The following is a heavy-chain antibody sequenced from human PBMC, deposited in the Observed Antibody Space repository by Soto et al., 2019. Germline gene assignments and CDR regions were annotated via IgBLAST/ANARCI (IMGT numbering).Heavy chain of an antibody. V-gene: IGHV3-23*01. CDR1: GFTFSSYA. CDR2: ISGSGGST. CDR3: AKWCRAPDDILTGYYTGWFDP. D-gene: IGHD3-9*01. Sequence: GGSLRLSCAASGFTFSSYAMSWVRQAPGKGLEWVSAISGSGGSTYYADSVKGRFTISRDNSKDTLYLQMNSLRAEDTAVYYCAKWCRAPDDILTGYYTGWFDPWGQGTLVTVSS. J-gene: IGHJ5*02.